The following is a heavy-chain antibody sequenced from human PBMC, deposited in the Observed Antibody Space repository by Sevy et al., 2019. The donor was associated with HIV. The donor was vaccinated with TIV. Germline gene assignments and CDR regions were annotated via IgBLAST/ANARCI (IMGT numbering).Heavy chain of an antibody. CDR3: AKGDDAFDV. CDR2: LWSHGRRE. CDR1: GFTFSNYA. J-gene: IGHJ3*01. V-gene: IGHV3-33*03. Sequence: GGSLRLSCAGSGFTFSNYAMHWVRQAPGKGLECVAGLWSHGRREYYADFAKGRLTISRDNSKNTVYLHMDSLRTDDTAVYCGAKGDDAFDVWGQGTMVTVSS.